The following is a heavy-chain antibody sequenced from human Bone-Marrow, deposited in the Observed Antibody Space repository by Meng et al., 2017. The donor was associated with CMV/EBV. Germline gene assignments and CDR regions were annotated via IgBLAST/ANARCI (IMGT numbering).Heavy chain of an antibody. V-gene: IGHV1-69*10. D-gene: IGHD6-6*01. CDR2: IIPILGIA. CDR1: GYSFSTYG. J-gene: IGHJ5*02. Sequence: SVKVSCKASGYSFSTYGISWVRQAPGQGLEWMGGIIPILGIANYAQKFQGRVTITADKSTSTAYMELSSLRSEDTAVYYCARKEQLALGSEWFDPWGQGTLVTAPQ. CDR3: ARKEQLALGSEWFDP.